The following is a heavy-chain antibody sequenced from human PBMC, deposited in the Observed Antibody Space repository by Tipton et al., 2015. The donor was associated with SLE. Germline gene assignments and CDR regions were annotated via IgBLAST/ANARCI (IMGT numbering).Heavy chain of an antibody. CDR1: GGYISTYY. J-gene: IGHJ4*02. V-gene: IGHV4-59*01. CDR3: ARGGIGGYDSFDY. Sequence: TLSLTCTVSGGYISTYYWSWIRQPPGKGPEWIGYIYYSGSTNYNPSLKSRVTISIDTSKNQFSLKLSSVTAADTAVYYCARGGIGGYDSFDYWGQGTLVTVSS. D-gene: IGHD5-12*01. CDR2: IYYSGST.